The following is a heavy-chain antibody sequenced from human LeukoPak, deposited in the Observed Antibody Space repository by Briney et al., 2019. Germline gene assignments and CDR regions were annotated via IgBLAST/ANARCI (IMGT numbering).Heavy chain of an antibody. CDR3: ARDSSRGYTYAFDY. J-gene: IGHJ4*02. Sequence: ASVKVSCKASGYTFTDYYIHWVRQAPGQGLEWMGWISPNSGGSNYAQKFQGRVTMTSDTSINTAYMALSRLRSDDAAVYFCARDSSRGYTYAFDYWGQGTLVSVSS. D-gene: IGHD5-18*01. V-gene: IGHV1-2*02. CDR1: GYTFTDYY. CDR2: ISPNSGGS.